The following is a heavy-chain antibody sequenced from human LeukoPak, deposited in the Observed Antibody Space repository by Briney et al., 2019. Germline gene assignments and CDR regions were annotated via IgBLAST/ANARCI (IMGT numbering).Heavy chain of an antibody. V-gene: IGHV3-11*01. CDR2: ITSSSTTT. CDR3: VRGAGPLFDP. J-gene: IGHJ5*02. Sequence: PGGSLRLSCEDSGYTFSDHYMSWIRQAPGKGLEWLSYITSSSTTTSYADSVKGRFTVSRDNAKNSLYLQMNGLRADDTAVYYCVRGAGPLFDPWGQGTLVTVSS. CDR1: GYTFSDHY.